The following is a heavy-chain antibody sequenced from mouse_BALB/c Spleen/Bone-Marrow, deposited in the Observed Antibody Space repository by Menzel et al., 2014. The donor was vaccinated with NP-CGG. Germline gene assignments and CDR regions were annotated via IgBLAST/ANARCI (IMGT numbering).Heavy chain of an antibody. CDR3: ARDXXXXXXXXXX. CDR1: GFSLTGYG. J-gene: IGHJ4*01. V-gene: IGHV2-6-7*01. CDR2: XWGDGST. Sequence: QVQLKESGPGLVAPSQSLSITCTVSGFSLTGYGVSWVRQXPGKGLEWLGMXWGDGSTDYNSALKSRLSISKDNSKSQVFLKMHRLQTXDTAKYYCARDXXXXXXXXXXXGQGTSVTXSS.